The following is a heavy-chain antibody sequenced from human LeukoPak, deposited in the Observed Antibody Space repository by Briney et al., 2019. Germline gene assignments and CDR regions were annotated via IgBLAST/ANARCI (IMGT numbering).Heavy chain of an antibody. Sequence: GGSLRLSCAASGFTFNSYDMHWVRQAPGKGLEWVSSISSSNNYIYYADSMKGRFTISRDYAKSSLYLQMNSLRAEDTAGYYCARDAYYYDSSGSGYYYGMDVWGQGTTVTVSS. V-gene: IGHV3-21*01. D-gene: IGHD3-22*01. CDR3: ARDAYYYDSSGSGYYYGMDV. J-gene: IGHJ6*02. CDR1: GFTFNSYD. CDR2: ISSSNNYI.